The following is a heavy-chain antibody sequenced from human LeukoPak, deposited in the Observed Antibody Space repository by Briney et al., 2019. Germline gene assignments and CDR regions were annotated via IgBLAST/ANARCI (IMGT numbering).Heavy chain of an antibody. V-gene: IGHV3-23*01. D-gene: IGHD4-17*01. CDR2: ISGSGGST. CDR3: AKHYGDFFANFDY. CDR1: GFTFSSYA. J-gene: IGHJ4*02. Sequence: GGSLRLSCAASGFTFSSYAMSWVRQAPGKGLEWVSAISGSGGSTYYADSVKGRFTISRDNSKNALYLQMNSLRAEDTAVYYCAKHYGDFFANFDYWGQGTLVTVSS.